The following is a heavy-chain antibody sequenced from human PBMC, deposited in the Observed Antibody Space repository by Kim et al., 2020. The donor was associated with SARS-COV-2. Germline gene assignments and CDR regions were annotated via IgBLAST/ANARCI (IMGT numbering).Heavy chain of an antibody. D-gene: IGHD3-3*01. CDR1: GFTFSSYA. CDR2: ISSSGGST. J-gene: IGHJ6*02. Sequence: GGSLRLSCAASGFTFSSYAMSWVRQAPGKGLEWVSAISSSGGSTYYADSVKGRFTISRDNSKNTLYLQMNSLRAEDTAVYYCARADVWSGTVYYGLDVWGQGTMVTVSS. CDR3: ARADVWSGTVYYGLDV. V-gene: IGHV3-23*01.